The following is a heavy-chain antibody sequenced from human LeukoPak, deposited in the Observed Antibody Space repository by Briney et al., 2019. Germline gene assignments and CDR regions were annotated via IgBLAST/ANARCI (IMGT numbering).Heavy chain of an antibody. V-gene: IGHV1-3*01. J-gene: IGHJ4*02. D-gene: IGHD2-15*01. Sequence: ASVKVSCKASGYTFTSYAMHCVRQAPGQRLEWMGWINAGNGNTKYSQKFQGRVTITRDTSASTAYMELSSLRSEDTAVYYCARAGWWQLAYFDYWGQGTLVTVSS. CDR3: ARAGWWQLAYFDY. CDR2: INAGNGNT. CDR1: GYTFTSYA.